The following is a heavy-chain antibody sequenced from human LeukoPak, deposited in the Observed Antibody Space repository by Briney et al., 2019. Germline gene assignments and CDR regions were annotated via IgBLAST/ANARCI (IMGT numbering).Heavy chain of an antibody. D-gene: IGHD2-2*01. Sequence: SETLSLTCTVSGGSISSYYWSWTRQPPGKGLEWIGYIYYSGSTNYNPSLKSRVTISVDTSKNQFSLKLSSVTAADTAVYYCARDLGFCSSTSCYPWFDPWGQGTVVTVSS. J-gene: IGHJ5*02. CDR1: GGSISSYY. CDR3: ARDLGFCSSTSCYPWFDP. CDR2: IYYSGST. V-gene: IGHV4-59*01.